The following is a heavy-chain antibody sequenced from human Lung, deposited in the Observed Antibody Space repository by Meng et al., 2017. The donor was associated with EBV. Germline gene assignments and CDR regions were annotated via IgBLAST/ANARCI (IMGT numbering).Heavy chain of an antibody. CDR1: GCSFSGYD. CDR3: ARVNDRDGYGVPSFDY. D-gene: IGHD5-24*01. J-gene: IGHJ4*02. CDR2: INHSGSN. V-gene: IGHV4-34*01. Sequence: LKQCGPALFQPSETLSLTVAFFGCSFSGYDWGLIRQPPGKGLEWIGEINHSGSNNYNPSLKSRVTISVDTAKNQFSLRLRSVTAADTDVFYCARVNDRDGYGVPSFDYWGQGTLVTVSS.